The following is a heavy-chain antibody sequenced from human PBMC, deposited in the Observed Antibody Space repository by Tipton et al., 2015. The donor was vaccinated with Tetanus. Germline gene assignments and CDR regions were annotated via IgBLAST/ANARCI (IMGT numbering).Heavy chain of an antibody. CDR2: ISAYNGDK. CDR1: GYTFTSYG. CDR3: ARDELVRGVIVSKFDY. J-gene: IGHJ4*02. Sequence: QSGAEEKKPGASVKVSCKASGYTFTSYGISWVRQAPGQGLEWMGWISAYNGDKNYAQKLQGRVILTTDTSTSTAYMELRSLRSDDSAVYLCARDELVRGVIVSKFDYRGQGALVTVSS. V-gene: IGHV1-18*01. D-gene: IGHD3-10*01.